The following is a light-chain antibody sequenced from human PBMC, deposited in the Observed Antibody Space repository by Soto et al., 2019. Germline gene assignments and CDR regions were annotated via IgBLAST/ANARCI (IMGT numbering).Light chain of an antibody. CDR2: SNN. CDR1: SSNIGSNT. J-gene: IGLJ1*01. CDR3: SAWDDSLNGYV. Sequence: QSVLTQPPSASGTPGQRVTISCSGSSSNIGSNTVNWYQQLPGTAPKLLIYSNNQRPSGVPDRFSGSKSGTSASLAISGLQSEYEEDYYCSAWDDSLNGYVFGTGTKVTVL. V-gene: IGLV1-44*01.